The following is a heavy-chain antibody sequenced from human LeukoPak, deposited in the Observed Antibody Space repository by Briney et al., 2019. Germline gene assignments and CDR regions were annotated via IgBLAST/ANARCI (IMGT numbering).Heavy chain of an antibody. CDR2: ISAYNGNT. CDR3: ARAVGYCSSTSCRAGVWFDP. CDR1: GYTFTSYG. J-gene: IGHJ5*02. V-gene: IGHV1-18*01. Sequence: GASVKVSCKASGYTFTSYGIIWVRQAPGQGLEWMGWISAYNGNTNYAQKLQGRVTMTTDTSTSTAYMELRSLRSDDTAVYYCARAVGYCSSTSCRAGVWFDPWGQGTLVTVSS. D-gene: IGHD2-2*01.